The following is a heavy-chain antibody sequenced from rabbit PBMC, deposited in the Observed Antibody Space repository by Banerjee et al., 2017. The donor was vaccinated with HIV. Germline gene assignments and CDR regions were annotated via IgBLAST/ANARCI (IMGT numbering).Heavy chain of an antibody. J-gene: IGHJ4*01. CDR3: ARVTSHYAGYGVYPNYFNL. Sequence: QSLEESGGDLVKPGASLTLTCTASGFSFSSSYWICWVRQAPGKGLEWIACIYGDSSGRTYYASWAKGRFTISKTSSTTVTLQMTSLTAADTATYFCARVTSHYAGYGVYPNYFNLWGPGTLVTDS. CDR1: GFSFSSSYW. V-gene: IGHV1S40*01. CDR2: IYGDSSGRT. D-gene: IGHD7-1*01.